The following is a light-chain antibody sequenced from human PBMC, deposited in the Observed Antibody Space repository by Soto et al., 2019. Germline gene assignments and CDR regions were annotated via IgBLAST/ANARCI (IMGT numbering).Light chain of an antibody. CDR2: GAS. J-gene: IGKJ1*01. CDR3: QQYNDWPT. CDR1: QSVSSN. V-gene: IGKV3-15*01. Sequence: EIVMTQSAATLSVSLGERATRSCRASQSVSSNLAWYQQKPGQAPRLLIYGASTRATGIPARFSGSGSETEFTLTISSLQSEDFAVYSCQQYNDWPTFGQGTKV.